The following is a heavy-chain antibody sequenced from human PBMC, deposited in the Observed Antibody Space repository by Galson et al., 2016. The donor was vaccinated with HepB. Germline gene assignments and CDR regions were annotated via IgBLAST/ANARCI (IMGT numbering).Heavy chain of an antibody. D-gene: IGHD2-21*02. CDR1: GFAFSSHW. CDR3: VRDHSVVPATAYNWFDP. CDR2: INSDGTIS. Sequence: LRLSCAASGFAFSSHWMHWVRQAPGKGLMWVARINSDGTISNYADSVKGRFTISRDNAKNTLYLEMNSLRAEDTAVYNCVRDHSVVPATAYNWFDPWGQGTLVTVSS. J-gene: IGHJ5*02. V-gene: IGHV3-74*01.